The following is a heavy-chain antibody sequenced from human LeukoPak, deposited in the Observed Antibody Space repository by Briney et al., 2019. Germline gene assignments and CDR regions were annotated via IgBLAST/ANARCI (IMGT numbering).Heavy chain of an antibody. J-gene: IGHJ4*02. CDR2: IFTTRTT. Sequence: SETLSLTRTVSGGSLYSHYWCWLRQPAGKGLEWIGRIFTTRTTNYNPSLKSRVTMSVDTSKNQFALKLTSVTAADTAVYYCAREVGSPKYSTGWYHFDFWGQGTLVAVAS. D-gene: IGHD6-19*01. CDR3: AREVGSPKYSTGWYHFDF. CDR1: GGSLYSHY. V-gene: IGHV4-4*07.